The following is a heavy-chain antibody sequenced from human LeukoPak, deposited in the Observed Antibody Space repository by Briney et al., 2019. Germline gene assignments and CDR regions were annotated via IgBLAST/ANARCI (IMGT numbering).Heavy chain of an antibody. D-gene: IGHD3-3*01. J-gene: IGHJ4*02. V-gene: IGHV3-7*04. CDR3: ARSANIFGATCNY. CDR2: INQDGSAR. CDR1: GITLSTYW. Sequence: GGSLRLSCEAPGITLSTYWMTWVRQAPGKGLEWVANINQDGSARYYVDSVKGRFTISRDNAKNSLFLQMNSLRPEDTAVYYCARSANIFGATCNYWGQGTLVTVSS.